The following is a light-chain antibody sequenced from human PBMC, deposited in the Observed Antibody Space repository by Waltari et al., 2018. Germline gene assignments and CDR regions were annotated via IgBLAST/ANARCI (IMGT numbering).Light chain of an antibody. Sequence: QSVLTQPPLASGTPGQRVTISCSGNSSNIGINTVTWYQQLPGTAPKLLIYANYNRPSGVPDRLPATKSDSSASLAISGLQSEDEADYFCATWDDSLNGRVFGGGTKLAVL. J-gene: IGLJ3*02. CDR1: SSNIGINT. CDR2: ANY. V-gene: IGLV1-44*01. CDR3: ATWDDSLNGRV.